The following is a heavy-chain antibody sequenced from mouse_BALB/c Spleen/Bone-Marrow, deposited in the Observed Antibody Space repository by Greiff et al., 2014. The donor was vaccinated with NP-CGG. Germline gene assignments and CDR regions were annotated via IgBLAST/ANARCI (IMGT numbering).Heavy chain of an antibody. Sequence: EVKVEESGGGLVQPGGSLKLSCAASGFTFSSYGMSWVRQTPDKRLELVASIYSNGGSTYYPDSVKGRFTISRDNAKNTLSLQMSSLKSKDTAMEYCARGNYGNYVDYFDYWGQGTTLTVSS. CDR3: ARGNYGNYVDYFDY. CDR2: IYSNGGST. J-gene: IGHJ2*01. D-gene: IGHD2-1*01. CDR1: GFTFSSYG. V-gene: IGHV5-6-3*01.